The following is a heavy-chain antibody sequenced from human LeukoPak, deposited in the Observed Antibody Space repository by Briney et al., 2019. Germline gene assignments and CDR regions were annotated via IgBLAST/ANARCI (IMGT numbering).Heavy chain of an antibody. Sequence: ASVKVSCKASGYTFTGYYMHWVRQAPGQGLEWMGWISGYNGNTHHAHKYQGRVIMTTDTSTSTAYMELRSLRSDDTAVYYCARELGEHAFGYWGQGTLVIVYS. CDR3: ARELGEHAFGY. CDR2: ISGYNGNT. D-gene: IGHD3-16*01. J-gene: IGHJ4*02. V-gene: IGHV1-18*04. CDR1: GYTFTGYY.